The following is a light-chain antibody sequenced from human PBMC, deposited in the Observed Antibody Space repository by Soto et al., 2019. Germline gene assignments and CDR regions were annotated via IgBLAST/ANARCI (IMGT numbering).Light chain of an antibody. J-gene: IGKJ1*01. V-gene: IGKV1-39*01. CDR2: AAS. CDR3: HQRQSWPRT. Sequence: DIQMTQSPSSLSASVGDRVTITCRASQSISNYLNWYQQKPGKAPNLLIYAASSLQSGVPSRFSGSGSGTDFTLTISDVQPEDFALYHCHQRQSWPRTFGQGTKVDI. CDR1: QSISNY.